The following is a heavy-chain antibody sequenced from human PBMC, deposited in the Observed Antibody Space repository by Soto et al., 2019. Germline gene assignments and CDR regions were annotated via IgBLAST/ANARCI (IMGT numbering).Heavy chain of an antibody. CDR1: GDSVSSNSAG. J-gene: IGHJ4*01. D-gene: IGHD1-26*01. CDR3: ARGEPYSGRIFDY. CDR2: TYYRSPWYY. Sequence: SQTLSLTCAITGDSVSSNSAGWSWVRQSPSRGLEWLGRTYYRSPWYYEYAVSVRGRITINPDTSKNQYSLPLNPANPEATAVYFCARGEPYSGRIFDYCGQGNLVTVSS. V-gene: IGHV6-1*01.